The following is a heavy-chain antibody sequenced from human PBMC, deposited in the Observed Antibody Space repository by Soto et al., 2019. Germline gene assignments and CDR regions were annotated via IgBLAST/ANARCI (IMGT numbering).Heavy chain of an antibody. CDR1: GYSFTSYW. J-gene: IGHJ5*02. Sequence: HGESLKISCKGSGYSFTSYWIGWVRQMPGKGLEWMGIIYPGDSDTRYSPSFQGQVTISADKSISTAYLQWSSLKASDTAMYYCAKIGLGPAAMPGWFDPWGQGTLVTVSS. CDR3: AKIGLGPAAMPGWFDP. D-gene: IGHD2-2*01. CDR2: IYPGDSDT. V-gene: IGHV5-51*01.